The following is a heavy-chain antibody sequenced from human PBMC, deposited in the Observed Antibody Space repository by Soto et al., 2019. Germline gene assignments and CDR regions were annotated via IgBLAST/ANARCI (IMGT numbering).Heavy chain of an antibody. V-gene: IGHV4-31*03. CDR3: ARAAPATYHSDNHGYHSDY. D-gene: IGHD3-3*01. J-gene: IGHJ4*02. CDR2: IYYSGTT. CDR1: GGSISSGGYY. Sequence: PSETLSLTCTVSGGSISSGGYYWRWIRQHPGKGLEWIGSIYYSGTTQYNPSLKSRVSISVDTSKNQFSLKLNSLTAADTAVYYCARAAPATYHSDNHGYHSDYWGQGPLVT.